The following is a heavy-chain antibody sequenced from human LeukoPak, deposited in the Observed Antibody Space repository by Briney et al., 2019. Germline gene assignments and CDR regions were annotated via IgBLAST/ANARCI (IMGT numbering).Heavy chain of an antibody. D-gene: IGHD3-22*01. CDR3: VFCGGHYYYDSSGYSLDY. CDR1: GYTFTSYG. J-gene: IGHJ4*02. CDR2: IIPIFGTA. Sequence: SVKVSCKASGYTFTSYGISWVRQAPGQGLEWMGGIIPIFGTANYAQKFQGRVTITADESTSTAYMELSSLRSEDTAVYYCVFCGGHYYYDSSGYSLDYWGQGTLVTVSS. V-gene: IGHV1-69*13.